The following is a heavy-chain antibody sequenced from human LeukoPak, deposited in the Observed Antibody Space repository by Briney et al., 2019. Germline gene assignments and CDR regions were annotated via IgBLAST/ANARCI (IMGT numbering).Heavy chain of an antibody. CDR2: IWYDGSNK. CDR3: ARERARRGYFDY. J-gene: IGHJ4*02. Sequence: PGRSLRLSCAASGFTFSSYGMHWVRQAPGKGLEWVAVIWYDGSNKYYADSVKGRVTISRDNSKNTLYLQMNSLRAEDTAVYYCARERARRGYFDYWGQGTLVTVSS. V-gene: IGHV3-33*01. D-gene: IGHD3-10*01. CDR1: GFTFSSYG.